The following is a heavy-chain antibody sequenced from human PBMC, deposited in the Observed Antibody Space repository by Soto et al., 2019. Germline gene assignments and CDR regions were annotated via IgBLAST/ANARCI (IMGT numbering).Heavy chain of an antibody. Sequence: GESLKISCKGAGYSFTSYWNDWVRQMPGKGLVLSGIIYPGDSDTRHSRSLQGQVTISDDKSISTAYLYWSSLKASDHAMYYCASPGYKTGALDYWRQGTLVTVSS. CDR2: IYPGDSDT. CDR3: ASPGYKTGALDY. D-gene: IGHD7-27*01. J-gene: IGHJ4*02. CDR1: GYSFTSYW. V-gene: IGHV5-51*01.